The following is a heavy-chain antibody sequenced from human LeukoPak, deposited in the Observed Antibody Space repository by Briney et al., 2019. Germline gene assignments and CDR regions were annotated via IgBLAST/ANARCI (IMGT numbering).Heavy chain of an antibody. D-gene: IGHD2/OR15-2a*01. CDR1: GYTFTSYD. V-gene: IGHV1-8*03. Sequence: ASVKVSCKASGYTFTSYDINWVRQATGQGLEWMGWMNPNSGNTGYAQKFQGRVTITRNTSISTAYMELSSLRSEDTAVYYCARALGGVRTNFLYYYMDVWGKGTTVTVSS. J-gene: IGHJ6*03. CDR2: MNPNSGNT. CDR3: ARALGGVRTNFLYYYMDV.